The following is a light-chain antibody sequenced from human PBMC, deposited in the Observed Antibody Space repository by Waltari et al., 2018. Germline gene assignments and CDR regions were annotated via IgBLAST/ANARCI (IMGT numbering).Light chain of an antibody. CDR3: IQGSHWPPWT. V-gene: IGKV2-30*02. CDR1: QSLVHSDGNTY. CDR2: KVS. J-gene: IGKJ1*01. Sequence: DVVMTQSPLSLPVTLGQPASISCRSSQSLVHSDGNTYLNWFHQRPAQSPRRLIYKVSNRGCGVPERLSGSGSGTDFTLKISTVEAEDVGVYYCIQGSHWPPWTFGQGTKVEIK.